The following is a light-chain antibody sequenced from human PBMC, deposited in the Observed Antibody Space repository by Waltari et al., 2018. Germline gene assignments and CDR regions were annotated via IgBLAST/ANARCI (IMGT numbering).Light chain of an antibody. CDR3: QQYYGTPPT. CDR2: WAS. Sequence: DIVITQSPASLAVSLGERATINSNSSQNVLYSSNNKNYLAWYQQKPGQPPKLLIYWASTRESGVPDRFSGSGSGTDFTLTISSLQAEDVAVYYCQQYYGTPPTFGQGTKVEIK. V-gene: IGKV4-1*01. CDR1: QNVLYSSNNKNY. J-gene: IGKJ1*01.